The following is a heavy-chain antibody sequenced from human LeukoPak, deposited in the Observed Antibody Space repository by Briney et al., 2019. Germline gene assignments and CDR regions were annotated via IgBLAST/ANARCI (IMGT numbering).Heavy chain of an antibody. CDR2: ISSSSYI. J-gene: IGHJ4*02. D-gene: IGHD5-12*01. V-gene: IGHV3-21*01. Sequence: GGSLRLSCAASGFTFSSYSMNWVRQAPGKGLEWVSSISSSSYIYYADSVKGRFTISRDNAKNSLYLQMNSLRAEDTAVYYCAREPLGGYADYWGQGTLVTVSS. CDR1: GFTFSSYS. CDR3: AREPLGGYADY.